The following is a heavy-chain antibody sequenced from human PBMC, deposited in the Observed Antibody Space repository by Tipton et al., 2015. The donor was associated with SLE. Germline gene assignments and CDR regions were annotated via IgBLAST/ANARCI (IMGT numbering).Heavy chain of an antibody. Sequence: SLRLSRTMSGFTFSKAWMSWVRQAPGKGLEWVGRIKSRSDGETADYAAPVKGRFTISRDDSKNTLYLQMDSLKTEDTAVYYCVRGYSHASHRVDYWGQGTLVTVSS. J-gene: IGHJ4*02. CDR2: IKSRSDGETA. CDR1: GFTFSKAW. V-gene: IGHV3-15*01. CDR3: VRGYSHASHRVDY. D-gene: IGHD5-12*01.